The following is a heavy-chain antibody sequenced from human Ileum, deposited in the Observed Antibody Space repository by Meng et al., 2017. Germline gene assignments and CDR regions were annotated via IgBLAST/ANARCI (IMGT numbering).Heavy chain of an antibody. CDR2: IKSTTHGGTT. CDR1: GLTFSNAW. V-gene: IGHV3-15*01. CDR3: TTNRGIS. Sequence: EVQLMESGGGLVKPGESLRLSCAASGLTFSNAWMTWVRQAPGKGLEWIGQIKSTTHGGTTDYAAPVTGRFIISRDDSKNTLYLQMSSLKTEDTAVYYCTTNRGISWGQGTLVTVPS. J-gene: IGHJ5*02.